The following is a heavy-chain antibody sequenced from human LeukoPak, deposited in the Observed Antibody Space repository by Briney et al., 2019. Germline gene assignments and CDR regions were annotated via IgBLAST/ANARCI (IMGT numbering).Heavy chain of an antibody. D-gene: IGHD3-22*01. Sequence: GGSLRLSCAASGFSFSTYEMNWVRQPPGKGLEWVSYISSSGSSIYDADSVKGRFTISRDNAKNTLNLQMNSLRAEDTAVYYCARDLGQYYDTSDNWFDPWGQGTLVTVSS. CDR3: ARDLGQYYDTSDNWFDP. CDR2: ISSSGSSI. J-gene: IGHJ5*02. V-gene: IGHV3-48*03. CDR1: GFSFSTYE.